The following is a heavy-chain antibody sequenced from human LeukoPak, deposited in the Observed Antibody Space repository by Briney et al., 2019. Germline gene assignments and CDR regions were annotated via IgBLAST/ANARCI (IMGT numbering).Heavy chain of an antibody. CDR3: ARGRIALVRGYYGY. CDR2: INHSGST. V-gene: IGHV4-34*01. J-gene: IGHJ4*02. D-gene: IGHD3-3*01. Sequence: SETLSLTCAVYGGSFSGYYWSWIRQPPGKGLEWIGEINHSGSTNYNPSLKSRVTISVDTSKNQFSLKLRSVTAADTAVYYCARGRIALVRGYYGYWGQGTLVTVSS. CDR1: GGSFSGYY.